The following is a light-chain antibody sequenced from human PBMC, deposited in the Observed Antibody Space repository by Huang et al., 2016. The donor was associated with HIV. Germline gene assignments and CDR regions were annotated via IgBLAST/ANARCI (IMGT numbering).Light chain of an antibody. CDR2: WAS. CDR3: QQYYSTLT. Sequence: DIVMTQSPDSLAVSLGERATINCKSSQSVLSSSNNKNFLAWYQQKPGQPPKLLIYWASTRESGVPDRFSGRGSGTDFTLTISSLQAEDVAVYYCQQYYSTLTFGQGTKVEIK. CDR1: QSVLSSSNNKNF. J-gene: IGKJ1*01. V-gene: IGKV4-1*01.